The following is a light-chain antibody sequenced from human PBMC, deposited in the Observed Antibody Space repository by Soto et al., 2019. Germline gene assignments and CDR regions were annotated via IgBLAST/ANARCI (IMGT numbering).Light chain of an antibody. V-gene: IGKV2-28*01. CDR2: LGS. CDR1: RSLLHSNGYNY. J-gene: IGKJ2*01. CDR3: MQALQIPPT. Sequence: DVEMTQSPLSLPVTPGEPASISCRSSRSLLHSNGYNYLDWYLQKAGQSPQLLIYLGSNRASGVPDRFSGSGSGTEFTLKISRVEAEDVGVYYCMQALQIPPTFGQ.